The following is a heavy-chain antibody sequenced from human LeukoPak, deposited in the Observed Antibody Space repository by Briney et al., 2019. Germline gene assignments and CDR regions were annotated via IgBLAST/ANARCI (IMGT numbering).Heavy chain of an antibody. CDR1: GFTFSNFA. V-gene: IGHV3-23*01. CDR2: ISGNGGDT. Sequence: GGSLRLSCAASGFTFSNFAMSWVRQAPGRGLEWVSTISGNGGDTYYAESVKGRLTISRDNSKNTLYVQMSSLRAEDTAIYYCAKDDNFWSGYYPNFFDPWGQGTLVTVSS. D-gene: IGHD3-3*01. J-gene: IGHJ5*02. CDR3: AKDDNFWSGYYPNFFDP.